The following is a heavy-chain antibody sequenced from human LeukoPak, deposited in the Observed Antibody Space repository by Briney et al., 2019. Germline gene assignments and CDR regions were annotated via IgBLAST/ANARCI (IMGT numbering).Heavy chain of an antibody. J-gene: IGHJ4*02. D-gene: IGHD1-26*01. V-gene: IGHV3-48*02. Sequence: GGSLRLSCAASGFTFSSYSLNWVRQAPGKGLEWVSYISSSSTTIYYADSVKGRFTISRDNAKNSLYLQMNSLRDEDTAVYYCARGLLFRTYYFDYWGQGTLVTVSS. CDR1: GFTFSSYS. CDR2: ISSSSTTI. CDR3: ARGLLFRTYYFDY.